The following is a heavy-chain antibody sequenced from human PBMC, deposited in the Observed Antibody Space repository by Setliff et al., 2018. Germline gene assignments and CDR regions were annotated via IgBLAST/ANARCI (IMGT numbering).Heavy chain of an antibody. V-gene: IGHV4-39*01. CDR3: ARENLSSGWYVGGYYYYYGMDV. CDR2: IYNTGTT. CDR1: GVSITTNSYY. D-gene: IGHD6-19*01. Sequence: SETLSLTCSVSGVSITTNSYYWGWIRQPPGKGLEWIGSIYNTGTTYYNPSLTSRVTLYVDTAKNQFSLRLSSVTAADTAVYYCARENLSSGWYVGGYYYYYGMDVWGQGTTVTVSS. J-gene: IGHJ6*02.